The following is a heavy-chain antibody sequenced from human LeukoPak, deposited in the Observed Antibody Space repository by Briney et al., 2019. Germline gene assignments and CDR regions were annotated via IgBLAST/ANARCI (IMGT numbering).Heavy chain of an antibody. Sequence: GGSLRLSCATSGFILRDYYMIWIRQAPGKGLECISYISTVGTTIYYIDSVKGRFTISRDNAKNSLYLQMNSLRAEDTAVYYCARGVYYDFWSGYPDLVFDYWGQGTLVTVSS. CDR2: ISTVGTTI. V-gene: IGHV3-11*04. CDR3: ARGVYYDFWSGYPDLVFDY. CDR1: GFILRDYY. J-gene: IGHJ4*02. D-gene: IGHD3-3*01.